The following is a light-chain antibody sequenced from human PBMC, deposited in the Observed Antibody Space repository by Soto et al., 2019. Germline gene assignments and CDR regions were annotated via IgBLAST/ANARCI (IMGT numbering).Light chain of an antibody. CDR3: QQRVNWPPT. CDR1: QSFTSSH. V-gene: IGKV3-11*01. J-gene: IGKJ4*01. Sequence: EIVLTQSPGTLSLSPGDRVTLSCRASQSFTSSHLAWYQQKPGQAPRLLIYDTSNRVTGVPARFSAGGSGTDFTLIISNLEPEDFAVYYCQQRVNWPPTFGGGTKVEI. CDR2: DTS.